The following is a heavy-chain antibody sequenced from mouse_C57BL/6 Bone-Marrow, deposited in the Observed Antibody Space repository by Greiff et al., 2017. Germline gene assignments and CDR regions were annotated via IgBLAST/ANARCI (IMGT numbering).Heavy chain of an antibody. CDR2: IWRGGST. V-gene: IGHV2-5*01. CDR3: AKNPDGYFAFAY. J-gene: IGHJ3*01. D-gene: IGHD2-3*01. CDR1: GFSLTSYG. Sequence: QVQLQQSGPGLVQPSQSLSITCTVSGFSLTSYGVHWVRQSPGTGLEWLGVIWRGGSTDYNAAFMSRLSITKDNSKSQVFFKMNSLQADDTAIYYGAKNPDGYFAFAYWGQGTLVTVSA.